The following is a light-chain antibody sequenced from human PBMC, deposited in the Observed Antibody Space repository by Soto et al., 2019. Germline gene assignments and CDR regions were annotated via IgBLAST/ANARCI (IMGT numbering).Light chain of an antibody. CDR2: AAT. J-gene: IGKJ1*01. CDR3: QQSYSNPRT. Sequence: DIQMTQSPSSLSASVGDRVTITCRASQSISSYLNWYQHKPGKAPNLLIYAATTLQSGVPSRFSGSGSGTDFTLTISSLQPEDFETSYCQQSYSNPRTFGQGTKVDIK. CDR1: QSISSY. V-gene: IGKV1-39*01.